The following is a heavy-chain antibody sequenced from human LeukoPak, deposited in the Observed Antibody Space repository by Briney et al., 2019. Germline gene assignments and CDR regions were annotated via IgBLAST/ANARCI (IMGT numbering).Heavy chain of an antibody. D-gene: IGHD2-15*01. V-gene: IGHV3-48*01. CDR1: GITFSSYS. CDR3: AKNGDRGAYCSGGTCYPYYYYYMDV. CDR2: ISSFSGTI. Sequence: PGGSLRLSCVASGITFSSYSMNWVRQAPGKGLEWVSYISSFSGTINYADSVKGRFTISRDNAKNSLYLQMNSLRAEDTAIYYCAKNGDRGAYCSGGTCYPYYYYYMDVWGKGTTVTISS. J-gene: IGHJ6*03.